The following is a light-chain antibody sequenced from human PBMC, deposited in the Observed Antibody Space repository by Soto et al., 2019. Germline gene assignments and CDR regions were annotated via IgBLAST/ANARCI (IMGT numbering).Light chain of an antibody. Sequence: EIVLTQSPGTLSLSPGARSTLSGRASQSVSSSYLAWYQQKPGQAPRLLIYGASSRASDIPDRFTGSGSGTDFTLTISRLEPEDFAVYYCQQYGSLSWTVGQGTKVDIK. V-gene: IGKV3-20*01. CDR1: QSVSSSY. CDR3: QQYGSLSWT. J-gene: IGKJ1*01. CDR2: GAS.